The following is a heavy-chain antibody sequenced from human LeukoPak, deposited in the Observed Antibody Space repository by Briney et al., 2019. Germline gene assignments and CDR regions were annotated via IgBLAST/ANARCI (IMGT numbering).Heavy chain of an antibody. CDR1: GFTFSSYS. Sequence: GGSLRLSCAASGFTFSSYSMNWVRQAPGKGLGWVSSISSSSSYIYYADSVKGRFTISRDNAKNSLYLQMNSLRAEDTAVYYCARAGAYCSGGSCYSVRSYYYYGMDVWGQGTTVTVSS. D-gene: IGHD2-15*01. J-gene: IGHJ6*02. CDR3: ARAGAYCSGGSCYSVRSYYYYGMDV. CDR2: ISSSSSYI. V-gene: IGHV3-21*01.